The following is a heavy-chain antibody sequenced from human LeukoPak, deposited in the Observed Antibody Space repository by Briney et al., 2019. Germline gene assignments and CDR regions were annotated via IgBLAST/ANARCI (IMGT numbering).Heavy chain of an antibody. V-gene: IGHV4-59*01. J-gene: IGHJ4*02. CDR3: ARAVGGAVGY. CDR1: GGSISTYY. CDR2: IYYSGST. Sequence: SETLSLTCTVSGGSISTYYWSWIRQPPGKGLEWIGYIYYSGSTNYNPSPKSRVTISVDTSKNQFSLKLSSVTAADTAVYYCARAVGGAVGYWGQGTLVTVSS. D-gene: IGHD1-26*01.